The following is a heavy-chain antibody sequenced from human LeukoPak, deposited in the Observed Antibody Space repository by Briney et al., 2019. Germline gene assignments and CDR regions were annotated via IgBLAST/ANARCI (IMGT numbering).Heavy chain of an antibody. CDR1: GGSVSSGSYY. Sequence: SETLSLTCTVSGGSVSSGSYYWSWIRQPPGKGLEWIGYIYYSGSTNYNPSLKSRVTISVDTSKNQFSLKLSSVTAADTAVYYCARASRGQYFQHWGQGTLVTVSS. CDR3: ARASRGQYFQH. J-gene: IGHJ1*01. CDR2: IYYSGST. V-gene: IGHV4-61*01.